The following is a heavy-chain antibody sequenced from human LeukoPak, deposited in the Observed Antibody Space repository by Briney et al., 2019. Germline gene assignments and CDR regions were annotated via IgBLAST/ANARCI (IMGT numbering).Heavy chain of an antibody. CDR2: IYYSGST. CDR1: GGSISSSSYY. Sequence: SETLSLTCTVSGGSISSSSYYWGWIRQPPGKGLEWIGSIYYSGSTYYNPSLKSRVTISVDTSKNQFSLKLSSVTAADTAVYYCASWGELYSSSWYVFDPWGQGTLVTVSS. V-gene: IGHV4-39*01. CDR3: ASWGELYSSSWYVFDP. J-gene: IGHJ5*02. D-gene: IGHD6-13*01.